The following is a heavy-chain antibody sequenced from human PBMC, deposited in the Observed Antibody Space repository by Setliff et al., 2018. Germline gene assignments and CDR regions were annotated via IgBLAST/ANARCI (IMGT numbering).Heavy chain of an antibody. CDR2: IHYSGST. Sequence: SETLSLTCTVSGGSISSYYWSWIRQPPGKGLEWIGYIHYSGSTRYNPSLKSRATISLDTSKKQFSLKVASVSAADTAVYFCARILSDNSKVFDSWGQGALVTVSS. J-gene: IGHJ4*02. D-gene: IGHD1-1*01. CDR1: GGSISSYY. V-gene: IGHV4-59*01. CDR3: ARILSDNSKVFDS.